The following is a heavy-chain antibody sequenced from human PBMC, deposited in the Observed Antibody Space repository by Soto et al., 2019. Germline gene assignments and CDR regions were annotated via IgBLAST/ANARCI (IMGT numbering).Heavy chain of an antibody. D-gene: IGHD3-3*01. CDR3: AKSGRYYDFWSGPPVAAFDI. V-gene: IGHV3-23*01. J-gene: IGHJ3*02. Sequence: QTGWSLRLSCASSVFTFISYAMSWGRHAPGKGLEWVSAISGSGGSTYYADSVKGRFTISRDNSKNTLYLQMNSLRAEDTAVYYCAKSGRYYDFWSGPPVAAFDIWGQGTMVTVSS. CDR1: VFTFISYA. CDR2: ISGSGGST.